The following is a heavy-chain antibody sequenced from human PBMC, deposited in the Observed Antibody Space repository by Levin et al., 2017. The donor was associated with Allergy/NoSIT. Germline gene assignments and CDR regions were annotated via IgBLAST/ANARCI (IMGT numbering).Heavy chain of an antibody. CDR3: ARFYRSSSGGKTFDY. CDR1: FCFFGTFV. D-gene: IGHD2-2*01. CDR2: LPPAGRAH. J-gene: IGHJ4*02. V-gene: IGHV3-7*01. Sequence: GASLPLSFSFSFCFFGTFVISFFCLFPLPLLAFLAPLPPAGRAHYYVDSVKGRFTISRDNAKNSLYLQMNNLRAEDTAVYYCARFYRSSSGGKTFDYWGQGTLVTVSS.